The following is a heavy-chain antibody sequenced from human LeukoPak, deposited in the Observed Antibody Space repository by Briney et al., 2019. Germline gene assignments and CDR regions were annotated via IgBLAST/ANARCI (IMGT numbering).Heavy chain of an antibody. V-gene: IGHV4-34*01. CDR1: GGSFSGYY. J-gene: IGHJ6*03. CDR3: AREGKYSSSWYRYYYYMDV. D-gene: IGHD6-13*01. CDR2: INHSGST. Sequence: SETLSLTCAVYGGSFSGYYWSWIRQPPGKGLEWIGEINHSGSTNYNPSLKSRVTISVDTSKNQFSLKLSSVTAAGTAVYYCAREGKYSSSWYRYYYYMDVWGKGTTVTVSS.